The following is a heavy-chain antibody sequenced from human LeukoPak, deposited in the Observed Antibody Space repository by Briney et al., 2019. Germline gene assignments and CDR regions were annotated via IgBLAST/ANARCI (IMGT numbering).Heavy chain of an antibody. Sequence: QPGGSLRLSCAASGFIFSNFEMNWVRQAPGKGLEWVSYISSSAGTIYYADSVKGRFTISRDNAKNSLYLQMNSLRDEDTAVYYCAKVGNYYGSGIYYNNHLDYWGQGTRVTVSS. D-gene: IGHD3-10*01. V-gene: IGHV3-48*03. CDR1: GFIFSNFE. J-gene: IGHJ4*02. CDR2: ISSSAGTI. CDR3: AKVGNYYGSGIYYNNHLDY.